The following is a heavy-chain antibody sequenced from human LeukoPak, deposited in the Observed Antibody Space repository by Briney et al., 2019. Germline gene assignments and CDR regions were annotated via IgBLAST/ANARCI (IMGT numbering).Heavy chain of an antibody. V-gene: IGHV3-48*03. Sequence: GGSLRLSCAASGFTFSSYEMNWVRQAPGKGLEWVSYISSSGCTIYYADSVKGRFTISRDNAKNSLYLQMNSLIAEDAAVYYCAELGITMIGGVWGKGTTVTISS. CDR3: AELGITMIGGV. J-gene: IGHJ6*04. CDR2: ISSSGCTI. CDR1: GFTFSSYE. D-gene: IGHD3-10*02.